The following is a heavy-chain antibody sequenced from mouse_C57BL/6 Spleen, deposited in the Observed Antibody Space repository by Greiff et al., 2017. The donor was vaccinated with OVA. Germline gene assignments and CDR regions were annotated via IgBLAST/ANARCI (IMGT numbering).Heavy chain of an antibody. V-gene: IGHV1-53*01. D-gene: IGHD1-1*01. CDR2: INPSNGGT. CDR3: AREFITTVVAPYYAMDY. J-gene: IGHJ4*01. Sequence: QVQLQQPGTELVKPGASVKLSCKASGYTFTSYWMNWVKQRPGQGLEWIGNINPSNGGTNYNEKFKSKATLTVDKSSSTAYMQLSSLTSEDSAVYYCAREFITTVVAPYYAMDYWGQGTSVTVSS. CDR1: GYTFTSYW.